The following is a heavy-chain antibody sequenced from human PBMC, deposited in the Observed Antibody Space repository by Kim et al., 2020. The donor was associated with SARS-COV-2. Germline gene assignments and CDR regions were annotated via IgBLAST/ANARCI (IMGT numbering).Heavy chain of an antibody. CDR1: GFSFSFFG. CDR3: GRGNLSFDFDI. D-gene: IGHD3-9*01. CDR2: ISKDGTSI. J-gene: IGHJ3*02. Sequence: GESLKISCAASGFSFSFFGLHWVRQAPGKGLEWLAFISKDGTSISYSESVNGRFTISRDNSKNTFHLQMNSLRDDDTAVYYCGRGNLSFDFDIWGQGTMVSVSS. V-gene: IGHV3-30*03.